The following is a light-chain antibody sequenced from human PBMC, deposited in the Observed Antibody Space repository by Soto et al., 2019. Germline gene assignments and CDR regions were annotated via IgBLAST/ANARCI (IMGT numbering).Light chain of an antibody. CDR1: QNINRD. CDR3: QHFYEWPRT. CDR2: RAT. Sequence: EIVMTQSPATLSMSPGERATLSCRASQNINRDLAWYQQKPGQAPRLLIYRATSRTTGIPVRFSGSGSGTEFTLTISGLQSEDFAVYYCQHFYEWPRTFGQGTKVEI. J-gene: IGKJ1*01. V-gene: IGKV3-15*01.